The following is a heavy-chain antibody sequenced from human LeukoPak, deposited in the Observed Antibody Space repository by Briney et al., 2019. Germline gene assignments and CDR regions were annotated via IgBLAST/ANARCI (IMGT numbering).Heavy chain of an antibody. Sequence: PGGSLRLSCAASGFTFSTYAMHWVRQAPGKGLEWVAVISYDGSNKYYADSVKGRFTISRDNSKNTLYLQMNSLRAGDTAVYYCARRDYYGSGAGLFDIWGQGTMVTVSS. V-gene: IGHV3-30-3*01. CDR2: ISYDGSNK. CDR3: ARRDYYGSGAGLFDI. CDR1: GFTFSTYA. D-gene: IGHD3-10*01. J-gene: IGHJ3*02.